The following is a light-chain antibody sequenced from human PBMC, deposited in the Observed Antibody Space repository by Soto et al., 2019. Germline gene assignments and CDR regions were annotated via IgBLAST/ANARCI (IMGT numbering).Light chain of an antibody. J-gene: IGKJ1*01. CDR3: QKYESYSPWT. CDR2: DAS. CDR1: QSASSW. Sequence: DIQMTQSPSTLSASVGDRVTITCRASQSASSWLAWYQQKPGQAPKLLIYDASSLESGVPSRFSGSGSGTEFTLTISKLQPDDFATYYCQKYESYSPWTFGQGTKVDIK. V-gene: IGKV1-5*01.